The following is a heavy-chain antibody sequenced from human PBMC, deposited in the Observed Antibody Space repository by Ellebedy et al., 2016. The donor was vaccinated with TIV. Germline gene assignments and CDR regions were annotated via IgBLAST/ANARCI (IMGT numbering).Heavy chain of an antibody. CDR2: ISYNGSIR. Sequence: PGGSLRLSCAASGFNLSNNALHWVRQAPGKGLEWLAVISYNGSIRVYADSVKGRFTISRDNSKSMLYLHMNNLRTEDTALYYCAKLGVVIRGDYWGQGTLVTVSS. D-gene: IGHD3-10*01. J-gene: IGHJ1*01. CDR1: GFNLSNNA. CDR3: AKLGVVIRGDY. V-gene: IGHV3-30-3*02.